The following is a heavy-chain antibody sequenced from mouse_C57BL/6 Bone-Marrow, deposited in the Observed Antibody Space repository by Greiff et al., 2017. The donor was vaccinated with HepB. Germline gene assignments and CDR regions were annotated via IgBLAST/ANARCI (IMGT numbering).Heavy chain of an antibody. V-gene: IGHV5-6*01. CDR2: ISSGGSYT. CDR3: AGGNYGFAY. D-gene: IGHD2-1*01. Sequence: VQLVESGGDLVKPGGSLKLSCAASGFTFSSYGMSWVRQTPDKRLEWVATISSGGSYTYYPDSVKGRFTISRDNAKNTLYLQMSSLKSEDTAMYYCAGGNYGFAYWGQGTLVTVSA. CDR1: GFTFSSYG. J-gene: IGHJ3*01.